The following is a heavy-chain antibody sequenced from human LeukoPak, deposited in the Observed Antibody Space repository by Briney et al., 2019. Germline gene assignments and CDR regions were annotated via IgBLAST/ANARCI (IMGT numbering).Heavy chain of an antibody. CDR1: GFTFSSYS. CDR2: ISSSRSYI. J-gene: IGHJ4*02. Sequence: PGGSLRLSCAASGFTFSSYSMNWVRQAPGKGLEWVSSISSSRSYIYYADSVKGRFTISRDNAKNSLYLQMNSLRAEDTAVYYCASANYYGSGNYYPLDFWGQGPLVTVSS. CDR3: ASANYYGSGNYYPLDF. D-gene: IGHD3-10*01. V-gene: IGHV3-21*01.